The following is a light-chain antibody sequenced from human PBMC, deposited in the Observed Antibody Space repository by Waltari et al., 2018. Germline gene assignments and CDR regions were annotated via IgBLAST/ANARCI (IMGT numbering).Light chain of an antibody. CDR2: RAS. CDR3: QQYYNWPRT. CDR1: QSVGSN. J-gene: IGKJ1*01. V-gene: IGKV3-15*01. Sequence: EIVMTQSHGTLFASPGERVILPCRASQSVGSNLAWYQQKPGQAPRLLIYRASTRATDIPGTFSGSGSGTGFTLTISSLQSEDFALYYCQQYYNWPRTFGQGTKVEIK.